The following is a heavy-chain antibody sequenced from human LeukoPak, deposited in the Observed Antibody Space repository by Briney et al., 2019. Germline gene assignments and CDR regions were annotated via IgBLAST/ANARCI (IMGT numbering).Heavy chain of an antibody. V-gene: IGHV4-34*01. CDR2: INHSGST. CDR3: ARGRYCSSTSCYGRPLNWFDP. J-gene: IGHJ5*02. D-gene: IGHD2-2*01. Sequence: PSETLSLTCAAYGGSFSGYYWSWIRQPPGKGLEWIGEINHSGSTNYNPSLKSRVTISVDTPKNQFSLKLSSVTAADTAVYYCARGRYCSSTSCYGRPLNWFDPWGQGTLVTVSS. CDR1: GGSFSGYY.